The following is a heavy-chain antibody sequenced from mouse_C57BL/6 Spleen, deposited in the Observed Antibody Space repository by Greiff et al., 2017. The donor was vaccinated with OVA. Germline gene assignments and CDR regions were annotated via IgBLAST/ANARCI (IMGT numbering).Heavy chain of an antibody. D-gene: IGHD1-1*01. CDR3: ARFITTVPFDV. CDR2: INPSSGYT. CDR1: GYTFTSYT. V-gene: IGHV1-4*01. Sequence: QVQLKQSGAELARPGASVKMSCKASGYTFTSYTMHWVKQRPGQGLEWIGYINPSSGYTKYNQKFKDKATLTADKSSSTAYMQLSSLTSEDSAVYYCARFITTVPFDVWGTGTTVTVSS. J-gene: IGHJ1*03.